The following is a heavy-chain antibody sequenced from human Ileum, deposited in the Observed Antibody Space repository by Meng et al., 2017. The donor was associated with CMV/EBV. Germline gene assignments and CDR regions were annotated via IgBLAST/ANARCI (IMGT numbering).Heavy chain of an antibody. Sequence: EVQLVESGGGLVQPGGSLRLSCAASGFTFSDRYMHWVRQAPGKGLEWVSRIAYDGSVINYADSVEGRFSISRDNARNTVYLQMNSLTVDDTAVYHCVRSHRGSYGWFGPWGQGTLVTVSS. V-gene: IGHV3-74*02. CDR3: VRSHRGSYGWFGP. CDR1: GFTFSDRY. J-gene: IGHJ5*02. CDR2: IAYDGSVI. D-gene: IGHD3-10*01.